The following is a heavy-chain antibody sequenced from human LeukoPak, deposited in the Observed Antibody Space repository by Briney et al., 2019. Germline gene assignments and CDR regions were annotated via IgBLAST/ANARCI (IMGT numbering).Heavy chain of an antibody. CDR3: AKDLNRPDQDY. CDR2: ISGSGHST. V-gene: IGHV3-23*01. J-gene: IGHJ4*02. CDR1: GFTFSGYA. Sequence: GGSLRLSCAASGFTFSGYAMNWVRQAPGKGLEWVSAISGSGHSTYYADSVKGRLTISRDNSKNTLYLQMNSLRAEDTAVYYCAKDLNRPDQDYWGQGTLVTVSS.